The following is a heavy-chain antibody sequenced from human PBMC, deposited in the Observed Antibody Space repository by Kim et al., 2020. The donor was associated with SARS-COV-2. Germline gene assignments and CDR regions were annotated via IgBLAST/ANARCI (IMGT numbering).Heavy chain of an antibody. Sequence: GGSLRLSCAASGFTFNTYGMHWVRQAPGKGLEWVAVISYDGSNKYYADSVKGRFTISRDNSKNTLYLQMNSLRIEDTAVYYCAKSFSGGYFGYDYWGQGTLLTLSS. CDR2: ISYDGSNK. CDR1: GFTFNTYG. D-gene: IGHD1-26*01. V-gene: IGHV3-30*18. CDR3: AKSFSGGYFGYDY. J-gene: IGHJ4*02.